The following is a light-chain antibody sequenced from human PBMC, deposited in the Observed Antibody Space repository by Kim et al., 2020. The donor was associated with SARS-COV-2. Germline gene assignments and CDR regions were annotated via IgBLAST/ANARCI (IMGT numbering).Light chain of an antibody. V-gene: IGLV2-11*01. CDR2: DVN. CDR1: SSDVGGYDY. Sequence: QSALTQPRSVSGSPGQSVTISCTGTSSDVGGYDYVSWFQQRTGKAPKLMIYDVNTRPSGVPDRFSGSKSGNTASLTISGLQAEDEADYHCCSYAGNYMVFSGVAQLTVL. J-gene: IGLJ3*02. CDR3: CSYAGNYMV.